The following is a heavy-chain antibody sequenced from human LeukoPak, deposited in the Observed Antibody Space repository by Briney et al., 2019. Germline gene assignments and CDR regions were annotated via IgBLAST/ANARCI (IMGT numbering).Heavy chain of an antibody. CDR2: ISSSGSTI. Sequence: GGSLRLSCAASGFTFSSYEMNWVRQAPGKGLEWVSYISSSGSTIYYADSVKGRFTISRDNAKNSLYLQMNSLRAEGTAVYYCARGYVLLWFGELSYFDYWGQGTLVTVSS. V-gene: IGHV3-48*03. D-gene: IGHD3-10*01. CDR1: GFTFSSYE. CDR3: ARGYVLLWFGELSYFDY. J-gene: IGHJ4*02.